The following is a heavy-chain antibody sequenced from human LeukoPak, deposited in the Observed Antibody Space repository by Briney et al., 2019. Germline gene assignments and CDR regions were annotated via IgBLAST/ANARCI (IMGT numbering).Heavy chain of an antibody. CDR3: ARGTRVGNTGYYFDY. CDR1: GGSMSNNY. J-gene: IGHJ4*02. D-gene: IGHD1-7*01. Sequence: SETLSLTCTVSGGSMSNNYWSWILHPPGQGQESIGNFYTGSTYYDPSLRRRVIISVDTSKNHFSLRLSSVTAADTAVYYCARGTRVGNTGYYFDYWGQGAPVTVSS. V-gene: IGHV4-59*01. CDR2: FYTGST.